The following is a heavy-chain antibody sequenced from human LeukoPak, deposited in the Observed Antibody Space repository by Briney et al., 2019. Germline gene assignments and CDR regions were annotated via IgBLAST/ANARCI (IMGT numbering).Heavy chain of an antibody. CDR1: GFTVSSNY. J-gene: IGHJ4*02. CDR3: ARDLGYYDILTGY. Sequence: PGGSLRLSCAASGFTVSSNYMSWVRQAPGKGLGWVSVIYSGGSTYYAASVKGRFTISSDNSKNTLYLQMNCRRAEDTAVYDCARDLGYYDILTGYWGQGTLVTVSS. V-gene: IGHV3-66*02. D-gene: IGHD3-9*01. CDR2: IYSGGST.